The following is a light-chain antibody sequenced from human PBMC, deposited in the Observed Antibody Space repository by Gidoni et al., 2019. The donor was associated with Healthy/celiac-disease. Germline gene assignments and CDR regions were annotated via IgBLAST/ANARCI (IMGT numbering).Light chain of an antibody. V-gene: IGLV2-11*01. CDR3: SSYAGSYTFGVV. J-gene: IGLJ2*01. CDR2: DVS. CDR1: RSDVGGYNY. Sequence: QSALTQPRSVSGSPGQSVTISCTGTRSDVGGYNYVSWYQQHPGKAPKLMIYDVSKRPSGVPDRFSGSKSGNTASLTISGLQAEDEADYYCSSYAGSYTFGVVFGGGTKLTVL.